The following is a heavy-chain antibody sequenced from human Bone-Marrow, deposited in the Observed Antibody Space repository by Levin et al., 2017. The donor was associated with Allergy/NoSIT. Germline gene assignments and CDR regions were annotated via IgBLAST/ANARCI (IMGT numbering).Heavy chain of an antibody. J-gene: IGHJ6*02. CDR1: GYTFTSYA. D-gene: IGHD3-10*01. CDR2: INTNNGNP. V-gene: IGHV7-4-1*02. CDR3: ASDITVRGSKAMDV. Sequence: ASVKVSCKASGYTFTSYAINWLRQAPGQGPEWMGWINTNNGNPRYAQGFTGRFVFSLDTSVRTANLQISSLKAEDTAVYYCASDITVRGSKAMDVWGQGTTVTVSS.